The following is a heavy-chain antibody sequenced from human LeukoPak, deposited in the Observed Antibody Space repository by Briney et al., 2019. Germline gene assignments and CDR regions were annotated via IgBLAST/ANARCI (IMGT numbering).Heavy chain of an antibody. V-gene: IGHV3-23*01. J-gene: IGHJ5*01. D-gene: IGHD4-23*01. Sequence: PGGSLRLSRAASGFTFNIYAMSWVRQAPGKGQEWVSGISGSGGSTYYADSVKGRFTISRDNSKNTLYLQMNSLRAEDTAIYYCAKEGDRGNSLNWFDSWGQGTLVTVSS. CDR3: AKEGDRGNSLNWFDS. CDR1: GFTFNIYA. CDR2: ISGSGGST.